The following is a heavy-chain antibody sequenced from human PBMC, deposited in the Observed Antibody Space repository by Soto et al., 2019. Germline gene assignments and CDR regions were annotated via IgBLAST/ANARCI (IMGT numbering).Heavy chain of an antibody. D-gene: IGHD6-19*01. CDR3: PRDSRIAVGSFDY. CDR2: ISYDGSNK. J-gene: IGHJ4*02. V-gene: IGHV3-30-3*01. Sequence: QVQLVESGGGMVQPGRSQRLSCAVSGFTFSTYSMQWVRQAPGKGLEWVGVISYDGSNKYYADSVKGRFTISRDNAKNTLFLQMNSLRSEDSAVYHCPRDSRIAVGSFDYWGQGTLVTVSS. CDR1: GFTFSTYS.